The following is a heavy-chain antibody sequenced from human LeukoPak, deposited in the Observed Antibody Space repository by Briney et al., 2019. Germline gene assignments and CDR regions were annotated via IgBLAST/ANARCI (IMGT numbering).Heavy chain of an antibody. CDR1: GFTFSSWG. J-gene: IGHJ4*02. V-gene: IGHV3-33*06. Sequence: GGSLRLSCAASGFTFSSWGMHWVRQAPGKGLEWVAVIWYDGTNKYYADSVKGRFTISRDNSKNTLYLQMNSLRAEDTAVYYCAKDVTTGTLALVYWGQGTLVTVSS. D-gene: IGHD1-1*01. CDR2: IWYDGTNK. CDR3: AKDVTTGTLALVY.